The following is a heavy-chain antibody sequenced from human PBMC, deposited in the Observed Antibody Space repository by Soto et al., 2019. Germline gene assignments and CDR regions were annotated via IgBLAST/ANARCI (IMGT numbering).Heavy chain of an antibody. J-gene: IGHJ6*03. V-gene: IGHV4-59*12. CDR1: GGSISSYY. CDR3: ARDYSGYDSGSYYYYMDV. Sequence: SETLSLTCTVSGGSISSYYWSWIRQPPGKGLEWIGYIYYSGSTNYNPSLKSRVTISVDTSKNQFSLKLSSVTAADTAVYYCARDYSGYDSGSYYYYMDVCGKGTTVTVSS. CDR2: IYYSGST. D-gene: IGHD5-12*01.